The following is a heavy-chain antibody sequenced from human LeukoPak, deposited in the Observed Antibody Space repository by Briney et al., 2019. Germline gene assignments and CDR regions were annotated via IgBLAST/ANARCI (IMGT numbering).Heavy chain of an antibody. CDR2: INPNSGGT. V-gene: IGHV1-2*02. D-gene: IGHD3-22*01. J-gene: IGHJ4*02. Sequence: ASVKVSCKASGYTFTGYYMHWVRQAPGQGLEWMGWINPNSGGTNYAQKFQGRVTMTTDTSTSTAYMELRSLRSDDTAVYYCARDLRKNYYDSSGYFFDYWGQGTLVTVSS. CDR3: ARDLRKNYYDSSGYFFDY. CDR1: GYTFTGYY.